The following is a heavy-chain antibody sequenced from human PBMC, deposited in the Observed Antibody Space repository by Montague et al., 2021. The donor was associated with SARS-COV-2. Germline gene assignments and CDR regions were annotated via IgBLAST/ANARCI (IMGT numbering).Heavy chain of an antibody. J-gene: IGHJ3*02. CDR1: GFTFSSYG. V-gene: IGHV3-33*06. CDR3: AKESVWGAFDI. Sequence: SLRLSCAASGFTFSSYGMHWVRQAPGKGLEWVAVIWYDGSNKYYADSVKGRFTISRDSSKNTLYLQMNSLRAEDTAVYYCAKESVWGAFDIWGQGTMVTVSS. D-gene: IGHD3-16*01. CDR2: IWYDGSNK.